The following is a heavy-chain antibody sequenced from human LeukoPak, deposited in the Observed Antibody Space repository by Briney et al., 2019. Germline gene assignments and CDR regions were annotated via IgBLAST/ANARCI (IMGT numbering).Heavy chain of an antibody. CDR1: GGSISSGDYY. CDR3: ASSEKDEVLRFLEWSPGFDY. V-gene: IGHV4-30-4*08. D-gene: IGHD3-3*01. Sequence: SETLSLTCTVSGGSISSGDYYWSWIRQPPGKGLEWIWYIYYSGSTSYNPSLESRVTILVDTSKNQFSLKLSSMTAADTAVYYCASSEKDEVLRFLEWSPGFDYWGQGTLVTVSS. CDR2: IYYSGST. J-gene: IGHJ4*02.